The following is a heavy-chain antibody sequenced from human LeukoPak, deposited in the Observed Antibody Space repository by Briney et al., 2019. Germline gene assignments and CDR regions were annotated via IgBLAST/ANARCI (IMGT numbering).Heavy chain of an antibody. D-gene: IGHD3-22*01. J-gene: IGHJ3*02. V-gene: IGHV4-30-2*01. Sequence: SETLSLTCAVSGGSISSGGYSWSWIRQPPGRGLEWIGYIYHSGSTYYNPSLKSRVTISVDRSTHQFSLKLSSVTAADTAVYYCARGAYYYDSSGYYYVGAFDIWGQGTMVTVSS. CDR3: ARGAYYYDSSGYYYVGAFDI. CDR2: IYHSGST. CDR1: GGSISSGGYS.